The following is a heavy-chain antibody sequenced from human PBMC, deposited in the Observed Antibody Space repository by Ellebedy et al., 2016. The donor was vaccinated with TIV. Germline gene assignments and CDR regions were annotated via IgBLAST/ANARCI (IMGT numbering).Heavy chain of an antibody. CDR1: GYTFTSYA. CDR3: AREIHKGSSSWPKGYFQH. D-gene: IGHD6-13*01. Sequence: ASVKVSCKASGYTFTSYAMHWVRQAPGQRLEWMGWINAGNGNTKYSQKFQGRVTITRDTSASTAYMELSSLRSEDTAVYYCAREIHKGSSSWPKGYFQHWGQGTLVTVSS. J-gene: IGHJ1*01. V-gene: IGHV1-3*01. CDR2: INAGNGNT.